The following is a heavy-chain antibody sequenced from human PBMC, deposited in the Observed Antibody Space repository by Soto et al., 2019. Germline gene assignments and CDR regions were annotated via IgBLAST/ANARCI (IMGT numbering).Heavy chain of an antibody. V-gene: IGHV4-59*08. Sequence: PSETLSLTCTVSGDSISSYYWSWIRQPPGKGLEWIGYIYYSGSTNYNPSLKSRVTISVDTSKNQFSLKLGSVTAADTAVYYCARLRIGHAAFDIWGQGTMVTVSS. CDR3: ARLRIGHAAFDI. CDR1: GDSISSYY. D-gene: IGHD2-15*01. CDR2: IYYSGST. J-gene: IGHJ3*02.